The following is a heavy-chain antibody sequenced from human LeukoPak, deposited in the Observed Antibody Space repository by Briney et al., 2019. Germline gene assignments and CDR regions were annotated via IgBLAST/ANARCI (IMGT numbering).Heavy chain of an antibody. Sequence: PSETLSLTCTVSGGSISSGNYYWSWIRQHPGKGLEWIGYIYNSGSTYYNPSLKSRVTISVDTSKNQFSLKLNSVTAADTAVYFCARGGSWDHAFDIWGQGTMVTVSS. V-gene: IGHV4-31*03. J-gene: IGHJ3*02. CDR3: ARGGSWDHAFDI. D-gene: IGHD6-13*01. CDR1: GGSISSGNYY. CDR2: IYNSGST.